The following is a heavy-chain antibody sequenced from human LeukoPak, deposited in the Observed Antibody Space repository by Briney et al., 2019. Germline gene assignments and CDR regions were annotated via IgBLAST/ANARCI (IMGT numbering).Heavy chain of an antibody. CDR1: GGTFSSYT. J-gene: IGHJ4*02. CDR3: ARDKRFAGGGDY. D-gene: IGHD2-21*01. V-gene: IGHV1-69*04. CDR2: IIPILGIA. Sequence: SVKVSCKASGGTFSSYTISWVRQAPGQGLDWMGRIIPILGIANYAQKFQGRVTITADKSTSTAYMELSSLRSEDTAVYYCARDKRFAGGGDYWGQGTLVTVSS.